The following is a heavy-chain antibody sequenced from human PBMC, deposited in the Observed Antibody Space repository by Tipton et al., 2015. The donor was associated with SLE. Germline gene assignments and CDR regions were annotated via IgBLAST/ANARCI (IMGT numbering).Heavy chain of an antibody. CDR3: VRDGFCRNGVCYRNWFDP. V-gene: IGHV4-61*02. J-gene: IGHJ5*02. CDR2: IHTSGST. Sequence: TLSLTCTVSGGSINSGTYYWSWIRQSAEKGLEWIGRIHTSGSTNYNPSLKSRVTMSVDTSKNQFSLRLTSVTAADTAVYYCVRDGFCRNGVCYRNWFDPWGPGSLVTVSS. D-gene: IGHD2-8*01. CDR1: GGSINSGTYY.